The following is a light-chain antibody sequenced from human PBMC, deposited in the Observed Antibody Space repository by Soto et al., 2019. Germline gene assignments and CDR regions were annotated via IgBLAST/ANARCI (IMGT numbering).Light chain of an antibody. CDR2: WAS. CDR3: QQYFSIPFT. CDR1: QSVLYSSNNKNY. Sequence: DIVMTQSPDSLAVSLGERATINCKSRQSVLYSSNNKNYLAWYQQKPGQPPKLLIYWASTRESGVPDRFSGSGSGTDFTLTISSLQAEDVAVYYCQQYFSIPFTFGGGTKVEIK. V-gene: IGKV4-1*01. J-gene: IGKJ4*01.